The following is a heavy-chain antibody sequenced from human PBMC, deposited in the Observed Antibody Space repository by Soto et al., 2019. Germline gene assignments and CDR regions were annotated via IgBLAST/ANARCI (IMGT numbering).Heavy chain of an antibody. Sequence: SETLSLTCTVSGGSISSYYWSWIRQPPGKGLEWIGYIYYSGSTNYNPSLKSRVTISVDTSKNQFSLKLSSVTAADTAVYYCARVLRFLEWAFDYWGQGTLVTVS. V-gene: IGHV4-59*01. CDR2: IYYSGST. J-gene: IGHJ4*02. CDR3: ARVLRFLEWAFDY. CDR1: GGSISSYY. D-gene: IGHD3-3*01.